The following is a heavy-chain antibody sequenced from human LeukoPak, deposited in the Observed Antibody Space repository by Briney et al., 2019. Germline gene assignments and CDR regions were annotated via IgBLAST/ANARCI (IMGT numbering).Heavy chain of an antibody. CDR2: ISASGKKT. CDR1: GITFSNFA. Sequence: PGGSLRLSCATSGITFSNFAMSWVRQAPGRGLQWVSTISASGKKTYYAESVKGRFTISRDNAKDILSLQMNSLRVEDTALYYCATSDFWGQGTMVTVSS. CDR3: ATSDF. J-gene: IGHJ3*01. V-gene: IGHV3-23*01.